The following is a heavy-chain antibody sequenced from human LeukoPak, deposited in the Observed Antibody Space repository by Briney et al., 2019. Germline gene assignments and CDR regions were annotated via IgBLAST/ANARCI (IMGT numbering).Heavy chain of an antibody. CDR3: KRHQSAFWYFDL. Sequence: SETLSLTCNVSGGSISTNNYYWGWIRQPPGKGLEWIGSIYHSGFAYYNPSLKSRVTISVDLSRNQFSLKLNSVTAADTAVYYCKRHQSAFWYFDLWGRGTPVTVSS. V-gene: IGHV4-39*01. J-gene: IGHJ2*01. CDR2: IYHSGFA. CDR1: GGSISTNNYY.